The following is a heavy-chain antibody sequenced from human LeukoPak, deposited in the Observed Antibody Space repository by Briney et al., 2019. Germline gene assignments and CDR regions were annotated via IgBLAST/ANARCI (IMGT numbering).Heavy chain of an antibody. Sequence: ASVKVSCKASGYTFTGYYMHWVRQAPGQGLEWMGRINPNSGGTNYAQKFQGRVTMTGDTSISTACMELSRLRSDDTAVYYCARRDSSGYYYVLNEYFQHWGQGTLVTVSS. D-gene: IGHD3-22*01. V-gene: IGHV1-2*06. J-gene: IGHJ1*01. CDR2: INPNSGGT. CDR1: GYTFTGYY. CDR3: ARRDSSGYYYVLNEYFQH.